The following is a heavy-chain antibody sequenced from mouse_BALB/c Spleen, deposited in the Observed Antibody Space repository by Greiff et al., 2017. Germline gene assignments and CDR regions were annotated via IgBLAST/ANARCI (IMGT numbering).Heavy chain of an antibody. CDR3: ARELRLRYFDV. CDR2: ISYDGSN. Sequence: ESGPGLVKPSQSLSLTCSVTGYSITSGYYWNWIRQFPGNKLEWMGYISYDGSNNYNPSLKNRISITRDTSKNQFFLKLNSVTTEDTATYYCARELRLRYFDVWGAGTTVTVSS. D-gene: IGHD1-2*01. CDR1: GYSITSGYY. V-gene: IGHV3-6*02. J-gene: IGHJ1*01.